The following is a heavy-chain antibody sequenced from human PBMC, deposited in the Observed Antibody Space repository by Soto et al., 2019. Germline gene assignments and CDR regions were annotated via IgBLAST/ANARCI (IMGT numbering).Heavy chain of an antibody. J-gene: IGHJ6*02. Sequence: QVQLVQSGAEVKEPGSSVKVSCKTSGGTFSSFAISWVRQAPGQGLEWMGGIISIFETANYAQKFQGRGTISADEITGTACMGLSSLRSEDTGVYYCARDLEVVVLGVDHYYYYGMDVWGQGTTVTVSS. CDR2: IISIFETA. V-gene: IGHV1-69*01. CDR3: ARDLEVVVLGVDHYYYYGMDV. D-gene: IGHD2-15*01. CDR1: GGTFSSFA.